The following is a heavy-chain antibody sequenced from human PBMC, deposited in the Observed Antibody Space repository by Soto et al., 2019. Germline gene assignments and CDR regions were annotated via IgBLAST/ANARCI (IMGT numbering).Heavy chain of an antibody. CDR3: ARVYGSGYYYAY. D-gene: IGHD3-22*01. CDR2: IIPIFGPA. Sequence: QVQLVQSGAEVKKPGSSVKVSCKASGGTFSTYTISWVRQAPGQGLEWMGGIIPIFGPADYAQKFQGRVTITADESTSTAYMALSSLRSEDTAVYYCARVYGSGYYYAYWGQGTLVTVSS. V-gene: IGHV1-69*01. CDR1: GGTFSTYT. J-gene: IGHJ4*02.